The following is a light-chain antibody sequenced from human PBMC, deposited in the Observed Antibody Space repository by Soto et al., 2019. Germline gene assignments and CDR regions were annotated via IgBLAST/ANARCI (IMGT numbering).Light chain of an antibody. CDR1: NSEVGGYNY. CDR2: DVS. J-gene: IGLJ1*01. Sequence: QSVLSPPPPLSGSPGQSITISSPGKNSEVGGYNYVSWYQQHPGKAPKLMIYDVSNRPSGVSNRFSGSKSGNTASLTISGLQAEDEADYYCSSYTSSSTVYVFGTGTRSPS. V-gene: IGLV2-14*01. CDR3: SSYTSSSTVYV.